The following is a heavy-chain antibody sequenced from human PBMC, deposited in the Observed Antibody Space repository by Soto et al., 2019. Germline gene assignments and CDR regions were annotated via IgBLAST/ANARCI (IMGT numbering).Heavy chain of an antibody. CDR2: ISYDGRVK. V-gene: IGHV3-30*04. Sequence: GGSLRLSCAASGFTFSDYPMHWVRQAPGKGLEWVAVISYDGRVKYYVDSVKGRFTISRDDSKNTLYLQMNSLRVDDTAVYYCARDFIVGAPDYFDYWGQGTLVNGSS. CDR1: GFTFSDYP. D-gene: IGHD1-26*01. J-gene: IGHJ4*02. CDR3: ARDFIVGAPDYFDY.